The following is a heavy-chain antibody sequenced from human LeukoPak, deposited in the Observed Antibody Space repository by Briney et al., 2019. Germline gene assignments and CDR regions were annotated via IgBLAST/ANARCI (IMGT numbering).Heavy chain of an antibody. CDR2: ISYDGSNK. CDR1: GFTFSSYA. D-gene: IGHD6-6*01. V-gene: IGHV3-30-3*01. J-gene: IGHJ4*02. CDR3: ARGIAAFDY. Sequence: PGGSLRLSCAASGFTFSSYAMHWVRQAPGKGLEWVAVISYDGSNKYYADSVKGRSTISRDNSKNTLYLQMNSLRAEDTAVYYCARGIAAFDYWGQGTLVTVSS.